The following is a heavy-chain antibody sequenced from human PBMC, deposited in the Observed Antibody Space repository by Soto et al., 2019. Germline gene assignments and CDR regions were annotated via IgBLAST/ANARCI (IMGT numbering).Heavy chain of an antibody. Sequence: EVQLVESGGGLVQPGGSLRLSCAASGFTFSSYWMSWVRQAPGKGLEWVANIKQDGSEKYYVDSVKGRFTISRDNAKNSLYLQMNSLRAEDTAVYYCATPTTVDVSPFDYWGQGTLVTVSS. CDR3: ATPTTVDVSPFDY. J-gene: IGHJ4*02. V-gene: IGHV3-7*03. D-gene: IGHD4-4*01. CDR2: IKQDGSEK. CDR1: GFTFSSYW.